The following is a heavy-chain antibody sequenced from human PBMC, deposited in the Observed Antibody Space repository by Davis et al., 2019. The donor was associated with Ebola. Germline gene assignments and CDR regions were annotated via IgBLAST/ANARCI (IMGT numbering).Heavy chain of an antibody. CDR2: ISYDGSIK. V-gene: IGHV3-30*04. D-gene: IGHD6-13*01. Sequence: GESLKISCAASGFTFSSYAMRWVRQAPGKGLEWVALISYDGSIKYYADSVKVRFTISRDNSKNTLSLQMNSLRAEDTAVYYCARDVGQYLVSAFDIWGQGTMVTVSS. CDR3: ARDVGQYLVSAFDI. J-gene: IGHJ3*02. CDR1: GFTFSSYA.